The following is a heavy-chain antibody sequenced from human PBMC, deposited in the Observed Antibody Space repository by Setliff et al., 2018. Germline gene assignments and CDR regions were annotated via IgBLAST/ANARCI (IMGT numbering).Heavy chain of an antibody. J-gene: IGHJ2*01. V-gene: IGHV1-18*01. CDR1: GYTFTSYG. Sequence: ASVKVSCKASGYTFTSYGISWVRQAPGQGLEWMGWISAYNGYTNYAQKLQGRVTMTRNTSISTAYMELSSLRSEDTAVYYCASSGGNWHFDLWGRGTLVTVSS. CDR2: ISAYNGYT. D-gene: IGHD2-15*01. CDR3: ASSGGNWHFDL.